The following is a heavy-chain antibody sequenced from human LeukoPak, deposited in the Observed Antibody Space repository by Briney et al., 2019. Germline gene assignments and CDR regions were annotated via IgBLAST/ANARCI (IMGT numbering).Heavy chain of an antibody. CDR2: ISVDGSAT. J-gene: IGHJ4*02. CDR1: GFTFSSYA. CDR3: ARDFGY. Sequence: GGSLRLSCAASGFTFSSYAMHWVRQAPDRGLEWLAAISVDGSATNYADSVKGRFTISRDNSKDTLFLQMNSLRLEDSAVYYCARDFGYWGQGILVTVSS. V-gene: IGHV3-30*04.